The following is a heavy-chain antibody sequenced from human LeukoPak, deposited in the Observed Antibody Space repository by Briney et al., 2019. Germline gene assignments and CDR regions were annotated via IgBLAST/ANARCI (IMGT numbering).Heavy chain of an antibody. V-gene: IGHV1-2*02. Sequence: ASVKVSCKASGYTFTDYYMHWVRPAPGQGLEWMGWINPNSGGTYYAQNLQGRVNMTRDPSISTTHLEPSKLTTDDTAVYYFAALGATTIYHYGMDGLGQGTTVTVSS. CDR3: AALGATTIYHYGMDG. D-gene: IGHD1-26*01. CDR1: GYTFTDYY. CDR2: INPNSGGT. J-gene: IGHJ6*02.